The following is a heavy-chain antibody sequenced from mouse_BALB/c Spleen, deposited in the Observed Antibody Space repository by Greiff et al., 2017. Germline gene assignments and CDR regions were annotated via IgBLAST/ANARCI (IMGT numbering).Heavy chain of an antibody. CDR3: TLITTVVAARAMDY. J-gene: IGHJ4*01. CDR2: IYPSDSYT. Sequence: QVQLQQPGAELVRPGASVKLSCKASGYTFTSYWINWVKQRPGQGLEWIGNIYPSDSYTNYNQKFKDKATLTVDKSSSTAYMQLSSPTSEDSAVYYCTLITTVVAARAMDYWGQGTSVTVSS. CDR1: GYTFTSYW. D-gene: IGHD1-1*01. V-gene: IGHV1-69*02.